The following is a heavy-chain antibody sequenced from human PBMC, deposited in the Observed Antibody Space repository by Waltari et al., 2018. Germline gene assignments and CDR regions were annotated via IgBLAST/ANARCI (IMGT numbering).Heavy chain of an antibody. V-gene: IGHV7-4-1*02. Sequence: QVQLVQSGSELKKPGASVTISCKTSGYTLSQYAMNWGRQDPVQGLEWMGWINPNTGHPTYAQDFTGRFVFSLDTSVSTAYLHINGLKADDTAVYYCARGSNFGDPWGQGTLVTVSS. J-gene: IGHJ5*02. CDR2: INPNTGHP. D-gene: IGHD4-4*01. CDR1: GYTLSQYA. CDR3: ARGSNFGDP.